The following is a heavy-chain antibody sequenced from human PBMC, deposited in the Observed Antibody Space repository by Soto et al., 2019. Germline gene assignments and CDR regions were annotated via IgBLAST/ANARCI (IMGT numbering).Heavy chain of an antibody. CDR2: IYYSGRT. CDR3: ARDLRGGTLFDY. J-gene: IGHJ4*02. CDR1: GGSITSGAYY. V-gene: IGHV4-31*03. D-gene: IGHD3-10*01. Sequence: QVQLQESGPGLVKPSQTLSLTCSVSGGSITSGAYYWSWIRQHPGTGLEWIGFIYYSGRTYYNPSLKSRVTISLYTSENQFSLKLNSVTAADTAVYYCARDLRGGTLFDYWGQGALVTVSS.